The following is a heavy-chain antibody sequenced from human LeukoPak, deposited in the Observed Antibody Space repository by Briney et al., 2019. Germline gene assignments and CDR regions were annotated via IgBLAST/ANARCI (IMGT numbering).Heavy chain of an antibody. CDR2: IYTSGST. V-gene: IGHV4-61*02. J-gene: IGHJ3*02. CDR3: ARCSGYSVGNDAFDI. Sequence: SETLSLTCTVSGGSISSSSYYWGWIGQPAGKGLEWIGRIYTSGSTNYNPSLKSRVTMSVDTSKNQFSLKLSSVTAADTAVYYCARCSGYSVGNDAFDIWGQGTMVTVSS. CDR1: GGSISSSSYY. D-gene: IGHD3-22*01.